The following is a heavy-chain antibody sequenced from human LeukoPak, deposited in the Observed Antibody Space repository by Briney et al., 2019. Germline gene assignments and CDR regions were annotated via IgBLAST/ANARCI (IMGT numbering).Heavy chain of an antibody. CDR1: GFTFSTYE. D-gene: IGHD3-22*01. Sequence: AGSLRLSCAASGFTFSTYEINWVRQAPGKGLEWISYISGSADTAYYADSVKGRFTMSRDNARNSLYLQMNSLGAEDTAVYYCTRVGQSYSSSGQALDHWGQGTLVTVSS. V-gene: IGHV3-48*03. CDR2: ISGSADTA. CDR3: TRVGQSYSSSGQALDH. J-gene: IGHJ4*02.